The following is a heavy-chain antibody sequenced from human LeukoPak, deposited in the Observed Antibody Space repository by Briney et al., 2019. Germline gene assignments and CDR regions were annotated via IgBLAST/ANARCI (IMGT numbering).Heavy chain of an antibody. CDR3: AREGPLRLPHFDP. CDR2: INPNIGGT. D-gene: IGHD5/OR15-5a*01. J-gene: IGHJ5*02. V-gene: IGHV1-2*02. CDR1: GYTFTGYY. Sequence: ASVKVSCKASGYTFTGYYIHWVRQAPGQGLEWMGWINPNIGGTNYAQKFQGRVTMTRDTSISTAYMELSSLRSDDTAVYYCAREGPLRLPHFDPWGQGTLVTVSS.